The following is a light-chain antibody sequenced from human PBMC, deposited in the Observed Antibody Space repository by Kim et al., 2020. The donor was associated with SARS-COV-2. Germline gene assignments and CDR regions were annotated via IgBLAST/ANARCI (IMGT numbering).Light chain of an antibody. J-gene: IGLJ1*01. Sequence: APGETARITCGGDNIGTKSVSWYQQKPGQAPALVMYYDNARPSGIPERISGFNSGDTATLTFSRVEAGDEADYYCQVWDTSRGHCVFGTGTKVTVL. CDR3: QVWDTSRGHCV. V-gene: IGLV3-21*04. CDR1: NIGTKS. CDR2: YDN.